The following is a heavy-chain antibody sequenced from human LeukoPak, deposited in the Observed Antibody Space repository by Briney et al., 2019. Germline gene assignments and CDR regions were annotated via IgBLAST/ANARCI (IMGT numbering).Heavy chain of an antibody. Sequence: SETLSLTCTVFGGSISSHYRSWIRQPPGKGLEWIGHIYYSGSTTYNPSLKSRVTMSVDTSKNQFSLKLSSVTAADTAVYFCARDGIIANGLDIWGQGTLVTVSS. CDR2: IYYSGST. CDR3: ARDGIIANGLDI. V-gene: IGHV4-59*11. J-gene: IGHJ3*02. CDR1: GGSISSHY. D-gene: IGHD2-21*01.